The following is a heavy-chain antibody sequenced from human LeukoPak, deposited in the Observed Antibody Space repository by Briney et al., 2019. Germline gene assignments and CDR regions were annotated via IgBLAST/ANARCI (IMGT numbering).Heavy chain of an antibody. Sequence: GGSLRLSCAASGFSFNSFWMTWVRQAPGKGLEWVSTIGGGGVRTYYADSVKGRFTVSRDSSKNTLYLQMNSLGAEDTALYYCAKDTSGLYYFDYWGQGTLVTVSS. CDR3: AKDTSGLYYFDY. V-gene: IGHV3-23*01. D-gene: IGHD1-1*01. CDR2: IGGGGVRT. J-gene: IGHJ4*02. CDR1: GFSFNSFW.